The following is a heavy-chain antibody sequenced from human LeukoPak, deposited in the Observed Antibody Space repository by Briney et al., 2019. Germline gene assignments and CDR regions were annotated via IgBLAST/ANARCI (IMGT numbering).Heavy chain of an antibody. D-gene: IGHD5-18*01. CDR2: INPNSGGT. J-gene: IGHJ3*02. Sequence: ASVKVSCKASGYTFTGYYMHWVRQAPGQGLEWMGWINPNSGGTNYAQKFQGRVTMTRDTSISTAYMELSRLRSDDTAVYYRARGNVDTALADAFDIWGQGTMVTVSS. CDR1: GYTFTGYY. CDR3: ARGNVDTALADAFDI. V-gene: IGHV1-2*02.